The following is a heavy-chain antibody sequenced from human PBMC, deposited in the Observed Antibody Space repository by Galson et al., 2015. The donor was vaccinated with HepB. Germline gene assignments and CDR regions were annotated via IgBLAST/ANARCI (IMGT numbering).Heavy chain of an antibody. J-gene: IGHJ6*02. CDR1: GFTFSDAW. D-gene: IGHD3-10*01. Sequence: SLRLSCAASGFTFSDAWMSWVRQAPGKGLEWVGRIKDKTDGGTTDYAAPVKGRLTISRDDSKNTLYLQMNSLKTEDTAVYYCTTFWSWFFPDGMDVWGQGTTVTVSS. CDR2: IKDKTDGGTT. CDR3: TTFWSWFFPDGMDV. V-gene: IGHV3-15*01.